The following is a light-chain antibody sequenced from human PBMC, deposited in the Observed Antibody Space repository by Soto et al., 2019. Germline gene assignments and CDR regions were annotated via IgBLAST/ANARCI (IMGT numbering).Light chain of an antibody. CDR3: QAWDRSTVV. CDR2: QDN. J-gene: IGLJ2*01. V-gene: IGLV3-1*01. Sequence: SYELNQPPSVSVSPGQTASITCSGDELGDKYACWYQQKPGQSPVLVIYQDNRRPSGTPARFSGSNSGSTATLTISGTQPMDEADYYCQAWDRSTVVFGGGTKVTVL. CDR1: ELGDKY.